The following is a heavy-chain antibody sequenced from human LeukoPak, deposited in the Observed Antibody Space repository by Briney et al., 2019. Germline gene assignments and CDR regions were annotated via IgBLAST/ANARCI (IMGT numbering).Heavy chain of an antibody. CDR2: IRSDGSYR. D-gene: IGHD6-6*01. J-gene: IGHJ4*02. V-gene: IGHV3-30*02. CDR1: GFTFGTYG. CDR3: ARGETARRGALDN. Sequence: PGGSLRLSXAASGFTFGTYGMRWVRQAPGKGLEWVAFIRSDGSYRFYAGSVKGRFTISRDNSKNTLFLQMNSLRVEDTAVYSCARGETARRGALDNWGQGTLVTVSS.